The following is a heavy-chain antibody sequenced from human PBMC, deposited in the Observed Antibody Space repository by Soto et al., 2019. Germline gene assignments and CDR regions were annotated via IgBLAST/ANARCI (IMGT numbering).Heavy chain of an antibody. V-gene: IGHV3-30*18. D-gene: IGHD4-4*01. Sequence: GGSLRLSCAASGFTFSSYGMHWVRQAPGKGLEWVAVISYDGSNKYYADSVKGRFTISRDNSKNTLYLQMNSLRAEDTAVYYCAKDSTVRDYYYYYMDVWGKGTTVTVSS. CDR3: AKDSTVRDYYYYYMDV. J-gene: IGHJ6*03. CDR2: ISYDGSNK. CDR1: GFTFSSYG.